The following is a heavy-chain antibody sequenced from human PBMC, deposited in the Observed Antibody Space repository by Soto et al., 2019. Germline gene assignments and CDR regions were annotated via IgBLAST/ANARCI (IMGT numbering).Heavy chain of an antibody. D-gene: IGHD3-10*01. CDR1: GGSIGGYY. V-gene: IGHV4-59*01. CDR2: IYYSGST. J-gene: IGHJ4*02. CDR3: ARGASGRPATY. Sequence: SETLSLTCTVSGGSIGGYYWSWIRQPPGKGLEWIGYIYYSGSTNYNPSLKSRVTISGDSSKNQFFLSLMSVTAADTAVYYCARGASGRPATYWGQGILVTVSS.